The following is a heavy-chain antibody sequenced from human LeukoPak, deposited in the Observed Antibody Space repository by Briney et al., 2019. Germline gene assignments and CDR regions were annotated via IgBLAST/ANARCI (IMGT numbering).Heavy chain of an antibody. CDR3: ARAGGIVGDDY. V-gene: IGHV4-34*01. CDR1: GGSFSGYY. J-gene: IGHJ4*02. Sequence: SETLSLTCAVYGGSFSGYYWSWIRQPPGKGLEWIGEINHSGSTNYNPSLKSRVTISVDTSKNQFSLKLSSVTAADTAVYYCARAGGIVGDDYWGQGTLVTVSS. D-gene: IGHD1-26*01. CDR2: INHSGST.